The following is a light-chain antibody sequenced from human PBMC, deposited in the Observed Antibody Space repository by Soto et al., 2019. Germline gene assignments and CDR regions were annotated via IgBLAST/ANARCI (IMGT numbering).Light chain of an antibody. V-gene: IGKV3-20*01. J-gene: IGKJ2*01. CDR2: GAS. Sequence: EIVLTQSPGTLSLSPGERATLSCRASQSVSRNFIAWYQQKPGQAPRLLIFGASNRATGIPDRFSGSXSGXXXXXXXXXXEPEDFAVYHCQQFGSSSYTFGQGTKVEIK. CDR1: QSVSRNF. CDR3: QQFGSSSYT.